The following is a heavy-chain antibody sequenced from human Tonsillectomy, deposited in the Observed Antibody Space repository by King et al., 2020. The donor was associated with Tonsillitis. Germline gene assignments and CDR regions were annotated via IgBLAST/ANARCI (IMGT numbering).Heavy chain of an antibody. Sequence: VQLVPSGAEVKKPGATVKISCNVSGYTFTDYYMHWVHQAPGKGLEWMGLIDPEDGETIYAENFQGRVTITADTSTDTAYMELSSLRSEDTAVFYCATGDIIGTTGRALDIWGQGTMVTVSS. CDR2: IDPEDGET. CDR3: ATGDIIGTTGRALDI. V-gene: IGHV1-69-2*01. CDR1: GYTFTDYY. D-gene: IGHD1/OR15-1a*01. J-gene: IGHJ3*02.